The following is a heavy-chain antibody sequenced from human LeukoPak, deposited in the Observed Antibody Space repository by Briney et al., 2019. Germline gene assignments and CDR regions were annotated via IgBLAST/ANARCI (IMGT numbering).Heavy chain of an antibody. J-gene: IGHJ4*02. CDR1: NGSVGSNF. D-gene: IGHD5-12*01. CDR2: IHTSGTT. Sequence: SETLSLTCTVSNGSVGSNFWTYMRQPAGQGLEWIGRIHTSGTTNYNPSLKGRVTMSVDTSKNQFSLELSSVTAADTAVYYCAREETTRSLRAFDCWGQGTLVTVSS. CDR3: AREETTRSLRAFDC. V-gene: IGHV4-4*07.